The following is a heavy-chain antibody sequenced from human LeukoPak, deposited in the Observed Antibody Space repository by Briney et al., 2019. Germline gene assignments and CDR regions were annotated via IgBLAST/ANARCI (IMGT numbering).Heavy chain of an antibody. V-gene: IGHV3-21*01. J-gene: IGHJ4*02. D-gene: IGHD3-9*01. Sequence: PGGSLRLSWAASGFTFSSYSMNWVRQAPGKGLEGVSSISSSSSYIYYADSVKGRFTISRDNAKNSLYLQMNSLRAEDTAVYYCARGRDILTGYQYFDYWGQGTLVTVSS. CDR2: ISSSSSYI. CDR3: ARGRDILTGYQYFDY. CDR1: GFTFSSYS.